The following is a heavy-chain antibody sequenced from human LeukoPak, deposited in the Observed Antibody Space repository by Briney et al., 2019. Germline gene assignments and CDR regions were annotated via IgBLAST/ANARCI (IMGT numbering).Heavy chain of an antibody. CDR2: IIPIYGIA. CDR3: AREATPQTSTLYYYYYYMDV. J-gene: IGHJ6*03. D-gene: IGHD1/OR15-1a*01. Sequence: GASVKVSCKASGGTFSTYAISWLRQAPGQGLEWMGGIIPIYGIANYAQKLRGRVTITADESTSTSYMEVNGLRSEDTAVYYCAREATPQTSTLYYYYYYMDVWGHGTPVTVSS. CDR1: GGTFSTYA. V-gene: IGHV1-69*13.